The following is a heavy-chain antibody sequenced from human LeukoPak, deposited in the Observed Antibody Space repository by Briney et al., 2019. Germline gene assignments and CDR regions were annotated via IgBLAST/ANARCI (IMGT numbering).Heavy chain of an antibody. CDR2: IYTNGST. V-gene: IGHV4-61*02. CDR1: GGSISSGSYY. D-gene: IGHD6-13*01. Sequence: SQTLSLTCTVSGGSISSGSYYWSWIRQPAGKGLEWIGRIYTNGSTNYNPSLKSRVTISVDTSKNQFSLKLSSVTAADTAVYYCARVRRQLVLSYYYYYMDVWGKGTTVTVSS. J-gene: IGHJ6*03. CDR3: ARVRRQLVLSYYYYYMDV.